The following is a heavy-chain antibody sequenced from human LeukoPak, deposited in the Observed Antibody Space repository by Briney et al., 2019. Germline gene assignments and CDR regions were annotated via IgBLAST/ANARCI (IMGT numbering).Heavy chain of an antibody. J-gene: IGHJ6*03. Sequence: GGSLRLSCAASGFTFSSYEMNWVRQAPGKGLEWVSYISSSGSTIYYADSVKGRFTISRDNAKNSLYLQMNSLRAEDTAVYYCARDELERVYCYYYMDVWGKGTTVTVSS. CDR1: GFTFSSYE. D-gene: IGHD1-1*01. CDR3: ARDELERVYCYYYMDV. CDR2: ISSSGSTI. V-gene: IGHV3-48*03.